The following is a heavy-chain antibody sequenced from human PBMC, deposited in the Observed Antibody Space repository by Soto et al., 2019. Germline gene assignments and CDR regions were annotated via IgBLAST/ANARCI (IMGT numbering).Heavy chain of an antibody. CDR3: VRDTGREAFDI. CDR2: IFYRGNT. V-gene: IGHV4-59*01. CDR1: GGSITNYY. Sequence: QVQLQESGPGLVKPSETLSLTCTVSGGSITNYYGSWIRQPPGKGLEWIGYIFYRGNTKYNPSLESQVPISLDASKTHCPLKLSSVTAADTAVYYCVRDTGREAFDIWGQGTMVTVSS. J-gene: IGHJ3*02.